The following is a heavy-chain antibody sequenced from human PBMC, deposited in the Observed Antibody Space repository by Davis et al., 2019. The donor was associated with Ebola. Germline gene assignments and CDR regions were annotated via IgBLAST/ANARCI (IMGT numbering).Heavy chain of an antibody. Sequence: GGSLRLSCAASGYSFSTYSMNWVRQAPGKGLEWVANIKQDGSEKYYVDSVKGRFTISRDNAKNSLYLQMNSLRAEDTAVYYCARDGLQALDYWGQGTLVTVSS. V-gene: IGHV3-7*03. CDR3: ARDGLQALDY. D-gene: IGHD4-11*01. J-gene: IGHJ4*02. CDR2: IKQDGSEK. CDR1: GYSFSTYS.